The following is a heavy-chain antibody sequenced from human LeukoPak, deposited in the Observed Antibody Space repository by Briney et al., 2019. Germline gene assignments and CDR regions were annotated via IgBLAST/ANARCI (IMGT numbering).Heavy chain of an antibody. D-gene: IGHD2-8*01. Sequence: GGSLRLSCAASGFIFSTYWMHWVRHAPGKGLVWVSRINSDGSSTNYADSVEGRFIISRDNAKNTLYLQMNSLRADDTAVYYCARARLMNWFDPWGLGTLVIVSS. CDR2: INSDGSST. J-gene: IGHJ5*02. V-gene: IGHV3-74*01. CDR3: ARARLMNWFDP. CDR1: GFIFSTYW.